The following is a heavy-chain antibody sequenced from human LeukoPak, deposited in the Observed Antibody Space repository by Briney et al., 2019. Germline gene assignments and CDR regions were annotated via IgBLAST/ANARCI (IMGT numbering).Heavy chain of an antibody. D-gene: IGHD2-8*01. CDR3: ARHLSDSIMVLVYYLDY. CDR2: IDPSDSYT. J-gene: IGHJ4*02. Sequence: GESLKISCKGSGYSFSNYWISWVRQMPGKGLEWMGRIDPSDSYTNYSPSFQGHVTISADKSISTAYLQWSSLKASDSAIYYCARHLSDSIMVLVYYLDYWGQGTLVTVSS. CDR1: GYSFSNYW. V-gene: IGHV5-10-1*01.